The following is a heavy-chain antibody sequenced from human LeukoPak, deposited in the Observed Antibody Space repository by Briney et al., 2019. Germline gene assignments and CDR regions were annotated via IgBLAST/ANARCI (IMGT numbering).Heavy chain of an antibody. Sequence: GGSLRLSCAASGFTVSSNYMSWVRQAPGKGLEWVSVIYSGGSTYYADSVKGRFTISRDNAKNSLYLQMNSLRAEDTAVYYCARDYTYCSGSRCYDRFDYWGQGIRVTVSS. V-gene: IGHV3-66*01. CDR1: GFTVSSNY. J-gene: IGHJ4*02. CDR3: ARDYTYCSGSRCYDRFDY. CDR2: IYSGGST. D-gene: IGHD2-15*01.